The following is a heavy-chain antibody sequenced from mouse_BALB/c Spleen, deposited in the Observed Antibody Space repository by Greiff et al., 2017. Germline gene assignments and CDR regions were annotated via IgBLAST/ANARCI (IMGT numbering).Heavy chain of an antibody. V-gene: IGHV3-8*02. J-gene: IGHJ3*01. CDR2: ISYSGST. CDR3: ARWLLHWFAY. Sequence: EVKLMESGPSLVKPSQTLSLTCSVTGDSITSGYWNWIRKFPGNKLEYMGYISYSGSTYYNPSLKSRLSITRDTSKNQYYLQLNSVTTEDTATYYCARWLLHWFAYWGQGTLVTVSA. CDR1: GDSITSGY. D-gene: IGHD2-3*01.